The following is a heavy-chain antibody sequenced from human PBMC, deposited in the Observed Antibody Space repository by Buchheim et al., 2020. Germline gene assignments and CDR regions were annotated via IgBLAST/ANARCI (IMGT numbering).Heavy chain of an antibody. Sequence: EVQLVESGGGLVQPGGSLRLSCAVSGFTFTDYWMSWVCQAPGKGLEWVAIIKDDGSEKYYVDYVKGRFTISRENANKSLYLQMSDLRAEDTAIYYCVREQDSVLWRIYGPWGQGTL. D-gene: IGHD2-21*01. CDR2: IKDDGSEK. CDR3: VREQDSVLWRIYGP. J-gene: IGHJ5*02. CDR1: GFTFTDYW. V-gene: IGHV3-7*01.